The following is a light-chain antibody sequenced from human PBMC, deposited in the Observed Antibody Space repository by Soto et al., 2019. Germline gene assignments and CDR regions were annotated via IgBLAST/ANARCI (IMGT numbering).Light chain of an antibody. Sequence: EIVLTQSPGTLSLSPGERATLSCRANQSVSSSYLAWYQQKPGQAPRLLIYGASNRATGIPDRFSGSGSGTDFTLTISRLEPEDFAVYYCQQYGSSQFTFGPGTKVDIK. CDR3: QQYGSSQFT. CDR1: QSVSSSY. J-gene: IGKJ3*01. CDR2: GAS. V-gene: IGKV3-20*01.